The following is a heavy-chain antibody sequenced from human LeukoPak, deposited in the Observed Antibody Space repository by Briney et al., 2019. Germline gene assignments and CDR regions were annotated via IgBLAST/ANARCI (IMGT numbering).Heavy chain of an antibody. D-gene: IGHD5-24*01. CDR3: ARDLLSRMATGVGFYY. V-gene: IGHV3-7*01. J-gene: IGHJ4*02. CDR1: GFTFSSYW. CDR2: IKQDGSEK. Sequence: PGGSLRLSCAASGFTFSSYWMSWVRQAPGKGLEWVANIKQDGSEKYYVDSVKGRFTISRDNAKNSLYLQMNSLRAEDTAVYYCARDLLSRMATGVGFYYWGQGTLVTVSS.